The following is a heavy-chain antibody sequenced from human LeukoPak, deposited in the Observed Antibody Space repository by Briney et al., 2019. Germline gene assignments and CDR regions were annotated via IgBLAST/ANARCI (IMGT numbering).Heavy chain of an antibody. Sequence: SETLSLTCTVSGGSISSGGYYWSCLRQHPGKGLEWIGYIYYSGSTYYNPSLKSRVTISVDTSKNQFSLKLSSVTAADTAVYYCARRYCSGGSCYGLFDPWGQGTLVTVSS. CDR1: GGSISSGGYY. V-gene: IGHV4-31*03. J-gene: IGHJ5*02. CDR3: ARRYCSGGSCYGLFDP. CDR2: IYYSGST. D-gene: IGHD2-15*01.